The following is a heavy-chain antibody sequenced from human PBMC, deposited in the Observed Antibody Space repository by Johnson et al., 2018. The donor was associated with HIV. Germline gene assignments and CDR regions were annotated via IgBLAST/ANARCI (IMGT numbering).Heavy chain of an antibody. V-gene: IGHV3-11*04. J-gene: IGHJ3*02. Sequence: QVQLVESGGGLVQPGGSLRLSCGASGFTFSDYYMSWIRQAPGKGLEWVSYISSSGSTIYYADSVKGRFTISRDNSKNTLHLQMNSLRVEDTAVYYCAKDFTDGAFDIWGRGTMVTVSS. CDR1: GFTFSDYY. CDR3: AKDFTDGAFDI. CDR2: ISSSGSTI. D-gene: IGHD5-24*01.